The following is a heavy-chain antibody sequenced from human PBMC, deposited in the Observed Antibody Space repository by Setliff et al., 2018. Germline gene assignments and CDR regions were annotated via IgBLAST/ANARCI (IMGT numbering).Heavy chain of an antibody. D-gene: IGHD3-10*01. CDR3: ARASRFGTIVYKGYYYMDV. V-gene: IGHV7-4-1*02. J-gene: IGHJ6*03. CDR2: INTNAGNP. Sequence: ASVKVSCKTSGYTFTTYAISWMRQAPGQGLEWMGWINTNAGNPSYAQDFTGRFVFSLDTSVSTAYLQISSLKAEDTAVYYCARASRFGTIVYKGYYYMDVWGKGTTVTVSS. CDR1: GYTFTTYA.